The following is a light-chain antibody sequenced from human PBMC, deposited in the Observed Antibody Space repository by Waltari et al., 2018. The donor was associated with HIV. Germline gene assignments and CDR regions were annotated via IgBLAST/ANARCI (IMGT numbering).Light chain of an antibody. Sequence: AIQLTQSPSSLSASIGDSVTITCRASQGMSSALAWYQQKPGNVPKPLLYDASTLESGVPSRFSGSGSGTDFTLTISYLQPEDFATYYCQQFHTYPLTFGPGTKVDIK. J-gene: IGKJ3*01. CDR2: DAS. V-gene: IGKV1-13*02. CDR1: QGMSSA. CDR3: QQFHTYPLT.